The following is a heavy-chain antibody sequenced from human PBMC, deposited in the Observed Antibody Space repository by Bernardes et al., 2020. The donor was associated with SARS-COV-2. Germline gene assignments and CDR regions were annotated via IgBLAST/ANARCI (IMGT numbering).Heavy chain of an antibody. CDR3: ARNNYDDGSGYYFPGGDVDHQYYCGY. D-gene: IGHD3-22*01. J-gene: IGHJ4*02. Sequence: ASVKVSCKASGYTFTGYYMHWVRQAPGQGLEWMGWINPNSGGTNYAQNFQGRVTMTRDTSISTAYLELNRLRSDDTAVYYCARNNYDDGSGYYFPGGDVDHQYYCGYWGQGTLVTGSS. CDR2: INPNSGGT. CDR1: GYTFTGYY. V-gene: IGHV1-2*02.